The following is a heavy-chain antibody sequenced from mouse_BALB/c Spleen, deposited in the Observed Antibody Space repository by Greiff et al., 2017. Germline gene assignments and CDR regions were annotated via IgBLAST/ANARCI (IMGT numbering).Heavy chain of an antibody. V-gene: IGHV1-69*01. CDR3: ASIRYPRGFDY. Sequence: QVQLQQPGAELVMPGASVKMSCKASGYTFTDYWMHWVKQRPGQGLEWIGAIDTSDSYTSYNQKFKGKATLTVDKSSSTAYMQLNSMTSEDSAVYYCASIRYPRGFDYWGQGTTLTVSS. D-gene: IGHD1-1*01. CDR2: IDTSDSYT. J-gene: IGHJ2*01. CDR1: GYTFTDYW.